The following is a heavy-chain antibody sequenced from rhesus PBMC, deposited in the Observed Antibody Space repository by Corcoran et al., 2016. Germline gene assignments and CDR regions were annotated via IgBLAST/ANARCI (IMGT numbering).Heavy chain of an antibody. CDR1: VFTFSSYE. J-gene: IGHJ4*01. CDR2: ISERGGTT. D-gene: IGHD6-31*01. CDR3: TIAAAIFDY. Sequence: DVQLVDSGGGLVKPGGSLRLSFVASVFTFSSYEMHWVLQAPGKGLDGVSVISERGGTTYYADSVKGRFTISRDNAKNSLFLQMNSLRAEDTAVYYCTIAAAIFDYWGQGVLVTVSS. V-gene: IGHV3-100*02.